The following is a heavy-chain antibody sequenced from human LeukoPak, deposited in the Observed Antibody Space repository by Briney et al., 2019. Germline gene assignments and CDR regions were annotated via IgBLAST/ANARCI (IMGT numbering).Heavy chain of an antibody. CDR2: IYYSGST. Sequence: SETLSLTCTVSGGSISSYYWSWVRQPPGKGLEWIGSIYYSGSTYYNPSLKSRVTISVDTSKNQFSLKLSSVTAADTAVYYCARDPVEMATIGNFDYWGQGTLVTVSS. CDR1: GGSISSYY. V-gene: IGHV4-59*12. D-gene: IGHD5-24*01. J-gene: IGHJ4*02. CDR3: ARDPVEMATIGNFDY.